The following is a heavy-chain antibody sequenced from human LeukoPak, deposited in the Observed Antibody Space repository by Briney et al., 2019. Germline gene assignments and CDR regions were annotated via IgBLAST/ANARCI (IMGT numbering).Heavy chain of an antibody. CDR2: ISSSGDTI. J-gene: IGHJ3*02. CDR1: GFTFRSYK. D-gene: IGHD3-3*01. CDR3: PREREESYYDYRCGHPFGAFHI. Sequence: GGSLRLSCAASGFTFRSYKIHWVRQAPGKGLEWISSISSSGDTIYYADSVKGRFTISRDNAKNSLYLQMNSLRAEDTAVYYCPREREESYYDYRCGHPFGAFHIWGGGPSVTV. V-gene: IGHV3-48*03.